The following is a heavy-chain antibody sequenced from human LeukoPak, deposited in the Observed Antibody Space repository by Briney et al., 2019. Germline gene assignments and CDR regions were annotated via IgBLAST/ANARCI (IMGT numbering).Heavy chain of an antibody. D-gene: IGHD6-13*01. V-gene: IGHV7-4-1*02. J-gene: IGHJ6*03. CDR2: INTNTGNP. CDR1: GYTFTSYA. CDR3: ARVYSSSWYVYYYYYMDV. Sequence: ASVKVSCKASGYTFTSYAMNWVRQASGQGLEWMGWINTNTGNPTYAQGFTGRFVFSLDTSVSTAYLQISSLKAEDTAVYYCARVYSSSWYVYYYYYMDVWGKGTTVTVSS.